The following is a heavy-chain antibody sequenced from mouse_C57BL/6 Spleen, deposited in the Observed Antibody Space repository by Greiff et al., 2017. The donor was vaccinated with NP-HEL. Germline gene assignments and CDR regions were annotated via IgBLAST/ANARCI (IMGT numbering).Heavy chain of an antibody. CDR3: ARDYDYDVGYFDV. Sequence: EVNLVESGGGLVKPGGSLKLSCAASGFTFSDYGMHWVRQAPEKGLEWVAYISSGSSTIYYADTVKGRFTISRDNAKNTLFLQMTSLRSEDTAMYYCARDYDYDVGYFDVWGTGTTVTVSS. J-gene: IGHJ1*03. V-gene: IGHV5-17*01. CDR2: ISSGSSTI. D-gene: IGHD2-4*01. CDR1: GFTFSDYG.